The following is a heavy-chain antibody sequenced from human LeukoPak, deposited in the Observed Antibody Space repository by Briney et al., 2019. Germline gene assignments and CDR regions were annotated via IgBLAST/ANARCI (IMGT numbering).Heavy chain of an antibody. CDR1: GFTFSSYG. CDR2: IWYDGGNK. Sequence: GSLRLSCAASGFTFSSYGMHWVRQAPGKGLEWVAVIWYDGGNKYYADSVKGRFTISRDSSKNTLYLQMNSLRAEDTAMYYCAKDRYCSGGSCYYDAFDIWGQGTMVTVSS. D-gene: IGHD2-15*01. CDR3: AKDRYCSGGSCYYDAFDI. J-gene: IGHJ3*02. V-gene: IGHV3-30*02.